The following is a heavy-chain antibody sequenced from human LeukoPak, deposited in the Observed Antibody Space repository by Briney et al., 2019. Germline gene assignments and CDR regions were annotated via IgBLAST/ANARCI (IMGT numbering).Heavy chain of an antibody. J-gene: IGHJ4*02. V-gene: IGHV3-11*04. CDR3: ARDLRRAMVRAPIHDY. CDR1: GFTFSDYY. D-gene: IGHD3-10*01. CDR2: ISSSGSTI. Sequence: PGGSLRLSCAASGFTFSDYYMSWIRQAPGKGLEWVSYISSSGSTIYYADSVKGRFTISRDNAKNSLYLQMNSLRAEDTAVYYCARDLRRAMVRAPIHDYWGQGTLVTVSS.